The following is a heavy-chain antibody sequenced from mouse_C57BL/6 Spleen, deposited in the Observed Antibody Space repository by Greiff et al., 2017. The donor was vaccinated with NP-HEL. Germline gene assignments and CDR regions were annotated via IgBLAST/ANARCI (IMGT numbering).Heavy chain of an antibody. CDR1: GYTFTSYD. Sequence: VQLQQSGPELVKPGASVKLSCKASGYTFTSYDINWVKQRPGQGLEWIGWIYPRDGSTKYNEKFKGKATLTVDTSSSTAYMELHSLTSEDSAVYFCARSYDYVLYAMDDWGQGTSVTVSS. CDR3: ARSYDYVLYAMDD. D-gene: IGHD2-4*01. J-gene: IGHJ4*01. V-gene: IGHV1-85*01. CDR2: IYPRDGST.